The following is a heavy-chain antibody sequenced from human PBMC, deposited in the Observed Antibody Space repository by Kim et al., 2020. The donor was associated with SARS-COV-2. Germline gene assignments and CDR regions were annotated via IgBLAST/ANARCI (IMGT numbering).Heavy chain of an antibody. V-gene: IGHV4-30-4*01. Sequence: SETLSLTCTVSGGSISSADYYWSWIRQPPGKGLEWIGYIYYSGGTYYNPSLKSRVTISVDTSKNQFSLKLSSVTAADTAVYYCARVGGSSSSRGWFDPWG. CDR2: IYYSGGT. D-gene: IGHD6-13*01. J-gene: IGHJ5*02. CDR1: GGSISSADYY. CDR3: ARVGGSSSSRGWFDP.